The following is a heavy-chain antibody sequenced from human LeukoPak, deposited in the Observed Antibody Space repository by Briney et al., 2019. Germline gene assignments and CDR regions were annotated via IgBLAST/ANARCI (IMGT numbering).Heavy chain of an antibody. J-gene: IGHJ6*02. Sequence: GRSLRLSCAASGFTFSSYGMYWVRQAPGKGLEWVAVISYDGSNKYYADSVKGRFTISRDNSKNTLYLQMNSLRAEDTAVYYCAKRSGAYSSSSGSIYYYGMDVWGQGTTVTVSS. CDR1: GFTFSSYG. V-gene: IGHV3-30*18. CDR2: ISYDGSNK. CDR3: AKRSGAYSSSSGSIYYYGMDV. D-gene: IGHD6-13*01.